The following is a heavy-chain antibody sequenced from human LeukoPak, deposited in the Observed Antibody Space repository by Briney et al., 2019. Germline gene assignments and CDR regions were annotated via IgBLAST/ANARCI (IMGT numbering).Heavy chain of an antibody. Sequence: SETLSLTCTVSGGSISSYYWSWIRQPAGKGLEWIGRIYTSGSTNYNPSLKSRVTMSVDTSKNQFSLKLSSVTAADTAVYYCARDLGCSSTSCYTTALYYYYYYGMDVWGQGTTVTVSS. CDR3: ARDLGCSSTSCYTTALYYYYYYGMDV. CDR2: IYTSGST. V-gene: IGHV4-4*07. D-gene: IGHD2-2*02. J-gene: IGHJ6*02. CDR1: GGSISSYY.